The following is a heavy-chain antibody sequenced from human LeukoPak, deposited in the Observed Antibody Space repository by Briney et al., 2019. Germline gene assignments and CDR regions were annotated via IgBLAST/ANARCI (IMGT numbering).Heavy chain of an antibody. V-gene: IGHV4-39*01. J-gene: IGHJ4*02. CDR1: GGSISSSIYY. CDR3: ARPTGGTYSVPFDY. Sequence: SETLSLTCTVSGGSISSSIYYWGWIRQPPGKGLVWIGSIYYNGITYHNPSLTSRVTISVDTSKNQFSLKLSSVTAADTAIYYCARPTGGTYSVPFDYWGQGTLVTVSS. D-gene: IGHD1-26*01. CDR2: IYYNGIT.